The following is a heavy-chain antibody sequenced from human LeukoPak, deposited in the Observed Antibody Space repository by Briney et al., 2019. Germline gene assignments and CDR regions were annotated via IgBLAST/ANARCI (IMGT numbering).Heavy chain of an antibody. CDR1: GFTFSSYW. J-gene: IGHJ4*02. V-gene: IGHV3-74*01. Sequence: PGGSLRLSCAASGFTFSSYWMHWVRQAPGKGLVWVSRINSDGISTSYADSVKGRFTISRDNSKNTLYLQMNSLRAEDTAVYYCAKDINHYDYVWGSYRYVDYFDYWGQGTLVTVSS. D-gene: IGHD3-16*02. CDR2: INSDGIST. CDR3: AKDINHYDYVWGSYRYVDYFDY.